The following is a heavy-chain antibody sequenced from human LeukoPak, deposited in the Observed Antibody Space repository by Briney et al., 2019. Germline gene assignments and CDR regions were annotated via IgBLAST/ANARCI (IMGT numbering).Heavy chain of an antibody. J-gene: IGHJ4*02. Sequence: GGSLRLSCAASGFTFSDYTMNWVRQAPGKGLEWVSSISTSSTYTYYADSVKGRFTISRDNAKNSLCLQMNSLSAEDTAVYYCARATCSGGSCDYYFDYWGQGTLVTVSS. CDR3: ARATCSGGSCDYYFDY. V-gene: IGHV3-21*01. D-gene: IGHD2-15*01. CDR1: GFTFSDYT. CDR2: ISTSSTYT.